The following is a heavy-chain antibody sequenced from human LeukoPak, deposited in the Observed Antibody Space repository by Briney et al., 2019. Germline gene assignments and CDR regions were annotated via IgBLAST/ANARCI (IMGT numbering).Heavy chain of an antibody. D-gene: IGHD3-10*01. J-gene: IGHJ5*02. CDR3: ARAVLLWFGELSPQVGWFDP. CDR2: ISTSGTTI. V-gene: IGHV3-48*03. CDR1: GFTFSNYE. Sequence: GGSLRLSCAVSGFTFSNYEMNWVRQAPGKGLEWISFISTSGTTIYYADSVKGRFTISRDDAKNSLYLQMNSLRAEDTAVYFCARAVLLWFGELSPQVGWFDPWGQGTLVTVSS.